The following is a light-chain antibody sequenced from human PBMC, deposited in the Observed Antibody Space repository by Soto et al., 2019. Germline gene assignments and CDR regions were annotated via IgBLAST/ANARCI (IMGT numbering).Light chain of an antibody. J-gene: IGLJ2*01. V-gene: IGLV2-23*03. CDR1: SSDVGSYNL. CDR2: EGS. Sequence: QSALTQPASVSGSPGQSITISCTGTSSDVGSYNLVSWYQQHPGKAPKLMIYEGSKRPSGVSNRFSGSKSGNTASLTISGLQAEDEADYYCFSYAGSSTFNVVFGGGTQLTVL. CDR3: FSYAGSSTFNVV.